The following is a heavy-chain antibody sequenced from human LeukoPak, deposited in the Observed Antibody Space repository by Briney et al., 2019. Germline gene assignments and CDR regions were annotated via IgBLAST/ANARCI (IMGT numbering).Heavy chain of an antibody. Sequence: SETLSLTCTVSGPSISSYYWSWIRQPPGKGLEWIGYIYDSGSTNYNPSLKSRVTISVDTSKNQFSLKLSSVTAADTAVYYRAPHMGYDAFDMWGQGTMVTVSS. CDR1: GPSISSYY. D-gene: IGHD3-16*01. V-gene: IGHV4-59*12. CDR2: IYDSGST. CDR3: APHMGYDAFDM. J-gene: IGHJ3*02.